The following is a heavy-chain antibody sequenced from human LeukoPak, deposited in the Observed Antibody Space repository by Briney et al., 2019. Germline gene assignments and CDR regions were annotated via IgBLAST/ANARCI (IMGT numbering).Heavy chain of an antibody. CDR2: IRNKAFGGST. J-gene: IGHJ5*02. CDR1: GFTFGDYA. Sequence: PGGSLRLSCTASGFTFGDYAVSWFRQAPRQGLEWVGFIRNKAFGGSTEYAASVKGRFTISRDDSEGIAYLQMNSLKSEDTAVYYCTRDEYGSGSPFDPWGQGTLVTVSS. V-gene: IGHV3-49*03. D-gene: IGHD3-10*01. CDR3: TRDEYGSGSPFDP.